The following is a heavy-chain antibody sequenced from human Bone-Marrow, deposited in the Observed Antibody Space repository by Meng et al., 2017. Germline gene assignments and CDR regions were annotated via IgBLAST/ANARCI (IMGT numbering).Heavy chain of an antibody. D-gene: IGHD3-22*01. V-gene: IGHV4-39*07. CDR2: IFYSGST. CDR3: ARAQSGDYNSSGYYTYFDY. J-gene: IGHJ4*02. CDR1: GFSFSSYA. Sequence: GSLRLSCAASGFSFSSYAMSWVRQPPGKGLEWIGNIFYSGSTYYTPSLKSRVTISVDTSKNQFSLKLTSVTAADTAVYYCARAQSGDYNSSGYYTYFDYWGQGTLVTVSS.